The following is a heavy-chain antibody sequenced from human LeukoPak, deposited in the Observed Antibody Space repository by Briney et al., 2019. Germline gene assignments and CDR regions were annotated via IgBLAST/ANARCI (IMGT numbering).Heavy chain of an antibody. CDR1: GYTFTSYY. CDR2: INPSGGST. D-gene: IGHD5-12*01. CDR3: ARGTRSGRRMDV. Sequence: ASVKVSCKASGYTFTSYYMHWVRQAPGQGLEWMGIINPSGGSTSYAQKFQGRVTMTRNTSISTAYMELSSLRSEDTAVYYCARGTRSGRRMDVWGKGTTVTISS. J-gene: IGHJ6*03. V-gene: IGHV1-46*01.